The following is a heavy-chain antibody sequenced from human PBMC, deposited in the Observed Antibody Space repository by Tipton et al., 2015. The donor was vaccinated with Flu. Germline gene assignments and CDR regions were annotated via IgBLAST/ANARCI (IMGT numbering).Heavy chain of an antibody. CDR1: GGSVSSAGYY. Sequence: TLSLTCTVSGGSVSSAGYYWTWIRQPPGEGLEYIGQIYPSGSTNNNPSLKSRVTISVDTSKNQFSLKLTSVTAADTAVYYCARMRARDCTNGVCYLWYFDLWGRGTLVAVSS. V-gene: IGHV4-61*08. J-gene: IGHJ2*01. CDR2: IYPSGST. D-gene: IGHD2-8*01. CDR3: ARMRARDCTNGVCYLWYFDL.